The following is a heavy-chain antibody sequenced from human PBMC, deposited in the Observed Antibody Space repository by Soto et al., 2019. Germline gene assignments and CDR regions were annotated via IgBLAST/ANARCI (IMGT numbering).Heavy chain of an antibody. Sequence: ASVKVSCKASGYTFTGYYMHWVRQAPGQGLEWMGWINPNGGGTNYAQKFQGRVTMTRDTSISTAYMELSRLRSDDTAVYYCASRYYYDSSGYPAVYYYYGMDVWGQGTTVTVSS. CDR3: ASRYYYDSSGYPAVYYYYGMDV. CDR2: INPNGGGT. J-gene: IGHJ6*02. D-gene: IGHD3-22*01. V-gene: IGHV1-2*02. CDR1: GYTFTGYY.